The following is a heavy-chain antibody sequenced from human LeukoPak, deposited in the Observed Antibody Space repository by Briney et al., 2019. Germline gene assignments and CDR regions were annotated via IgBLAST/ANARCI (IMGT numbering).Heavy chain of an antibody. CDR3: ARGLVVVPARIENVYVDTAMDGDY. V-gene: IGHV1-2*02. CDR2: INPNSGGT. D-gene: IGHD5-18*01. Sequence: ASVKVSCKASGYTFTGYDMHWVRQAPGQGLEWMGWINPNSGGTNYAQKFQGRVTMTRDTSISTAYMELSRLRSDDTAVYYCARGLVVVPARIENVYVDTAMDGDYWGQGTLVTVSS. CDR1: GYTFTGYD. J-gene: IGHJ4*02.